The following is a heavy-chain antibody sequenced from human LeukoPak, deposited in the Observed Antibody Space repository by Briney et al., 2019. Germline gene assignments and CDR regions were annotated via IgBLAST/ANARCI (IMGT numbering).Heavy chain of an antibody. CDR1: GGSTSSYY. CDR3: ARDRKAGAFYYDFWSGYYDNYYYYGMDV. Sequence: SETLSLTCTVSGGSTSSYYWSWIRQPPGKGLEWIGYIYYSGSTNYNPSLKSRVTISVDTSKNQFSLKLSSVTAADTAVYYCARDRKAGAFYYDFWSGYYDNYYYYGMDVWGQGTTVTVSS. D-gene: IGHD3-3*01. CDR2: IYYSGST. J-gene: IGHJ6*02. V-gene: IGHV4-59*01.